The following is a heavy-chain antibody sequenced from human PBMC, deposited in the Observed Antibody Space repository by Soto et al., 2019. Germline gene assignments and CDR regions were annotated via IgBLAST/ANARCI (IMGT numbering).Heavy chain of an antibody. D-gene: IGHD1-1*01. V-gene: IGHV4-30-4*01. CDR1: GGSISSGDYY. CDR3: ARRAETNGWNGFGADKYYFDF. Sequence: QVQLQESGPGLVKPSQTLSLTCTVSGGSISSGDYYWSWIRQPPGKGLEWIGYIYYSGSTYYNPSLKSRVTISVDTSKNQFSLKLSSVTAADTAVYYCARRAETNGWNGFGADKYYFDFWGQGTLVTVSS. J-gene: IGHJ4*02. CDR2: IYYSGST.